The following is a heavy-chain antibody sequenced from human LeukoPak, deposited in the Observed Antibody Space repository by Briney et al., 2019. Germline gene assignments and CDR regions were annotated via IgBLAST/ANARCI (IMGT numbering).Heavy chain of an antibody. CDR2: INWNGGRT. D-gene: IGHD2-2*01. V-gene: IGHV3-20*04. Sequence: PGGSLRLSCAASGFMFDDYGMSWVRQAPGKGLEWVSGINWNGGRTGYADSVKGRFTISRDNAKNSLYLQMNSLRAEDTALYYCAKGPGYCSSTSCPADYWGQGTLVTVSS. CDR3: AKGPGYCSSTSCPADY. J-gene: IGHJ4*02. CDR1: GFMFDDYG.